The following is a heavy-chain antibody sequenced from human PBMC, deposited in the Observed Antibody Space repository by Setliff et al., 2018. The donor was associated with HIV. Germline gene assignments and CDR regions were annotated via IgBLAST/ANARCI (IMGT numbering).Heavy chain of an antibody. CDR1: GYSISSSSYY. V-gene: IGHV4-39*07. Sequence: PSETLSLTCTVSGYSISSSSYYWDWIRQPPGKGLEWIGSIYYSGSTYYNPSLKSRVTISVDTSKNQFSLRLNSVTAADTAVYYCARQGNIVVVTSFDYWGQGTLVTVSS. J-gene: IGHJ4*02. CDR2: IYYSGST. CDR3: ARQGNIVVVTSFDY. D-gene: IGHD2-21*02.